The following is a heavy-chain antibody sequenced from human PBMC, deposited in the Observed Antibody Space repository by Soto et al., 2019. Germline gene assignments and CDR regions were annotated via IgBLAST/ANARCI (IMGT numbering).Heavy chain of an antibody. J-gene: IGHJ4*02. D-gene: IGHD3-10*01. CDR3: TSRGTTLTMVRGVIIEDFDY. V-gene: IGHV3-15*01. CDR1: GFTFSNAW. CDR2: IKSKTDGGTT. Sequence: LRLSCAASGFTFSNAWMSWVRQAPGTGLEWVGRIKSKTDGGTTDYAAPAEGRFTISRDDSKNTLYLQMNSLKTEDTAVYYCTSRGTTLTMVRGVIIEDFDYWGQGTLVTVSS.